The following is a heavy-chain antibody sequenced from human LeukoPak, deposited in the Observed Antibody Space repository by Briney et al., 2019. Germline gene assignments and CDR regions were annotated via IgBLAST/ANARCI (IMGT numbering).Heavy chain of an antibody. V-gene: IGHV1-18*01. CDR3: ARDGSGVWFDY. CDR2: INAYNGDT. CDR1: GYTFTSYG. J-gene: IGHJ4*02. D-gene: IGHD3-10*01. Sequence: ASVKVSCKASGYTFTSYGISWVRQAPGQGLEWMSWINAYNGDTNYAQKFQGRVTLTTDTSTSTAYMELRSLRSDDTAVYYCARDGSGVWFDYWGQGTLVTVSS.